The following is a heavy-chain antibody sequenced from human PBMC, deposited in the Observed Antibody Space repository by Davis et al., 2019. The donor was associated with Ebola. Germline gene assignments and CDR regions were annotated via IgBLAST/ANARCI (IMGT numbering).Heavy chain of an antibody. Sequence: GESLKISCAASGFTLSTYSMNWVRQAPGKGLEWVSSTSSSSDYIYYADSVKGRFTVSRDNSKNTLYLQMNSLRAEDTAVYYCAKDYFDYWGQGTLVTVSS. V-gene: IGHV3-21*01. CDR2: TSSSSDYI. CDR1: GFTLSTYS. CDR3: AKDYFDY. J-gene: IGHJ4*02.